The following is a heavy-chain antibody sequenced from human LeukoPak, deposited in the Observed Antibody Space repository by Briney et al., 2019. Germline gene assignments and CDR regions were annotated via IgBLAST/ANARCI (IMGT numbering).Heavy chain of an antibody. J-gene: IGHJ6*03. CDR2: ISGSGGST. Sequence: GGSLRLSCAASGFTFSSYSMSWVRQTPGKGLEWVSGISGSGGSTSYADSVKGRFTISRDNSKNTLYLQMNSLRAEDTAVYYCAKASRGYSYGAYYYYYYMDVWGKGTTVTVSS. D-gene: IGHD5-18*01. CDR1: GFTFSSYS. CDR3: AKASRGYSYGAYYYYYYMDV. V-gene: IGHV3-23*01.